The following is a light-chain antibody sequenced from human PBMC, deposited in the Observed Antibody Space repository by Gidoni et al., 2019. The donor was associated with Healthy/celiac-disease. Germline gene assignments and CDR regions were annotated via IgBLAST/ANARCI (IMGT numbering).Light chain of an antibody. CDR1: QSVSSN. Sequence: IVMTQSPATLSVSPGERATLSSSASQSVSSNLAWYQQTPGQAPMLLIYGASTRATVIPARFSGSGSGTVFTLTISSLQSDDFAVYCCQQYNNWPPATFGPGTKVDIK. CDR3: QQYNNWPPAT. CDR2: GAS. V-gene: IGKV3-15*01. J-gene: IGKJ3*01.